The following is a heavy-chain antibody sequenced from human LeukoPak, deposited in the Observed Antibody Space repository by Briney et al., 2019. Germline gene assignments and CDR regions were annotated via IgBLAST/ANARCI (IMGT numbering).Heavy chain of an antibody. V-gene: IGHV3-23*01. Sequence: GGSLRLSCAASGFTFSSYAMSWVRQAPGKGLEWVSAISGSGGSTYYADSVKGRFTISRDNSKNTLYLQMNRLRAEDTAVYYCAKDPVDIVVAPSSAPWGQGTLVTVSS. CDR1: GFTFSSYA. J-gene: IGHJ5*02. CDR3: AKDPVDIVVAPSSAP. CDR2: ISGSGGST. D-gene: IGHD2-15*01.